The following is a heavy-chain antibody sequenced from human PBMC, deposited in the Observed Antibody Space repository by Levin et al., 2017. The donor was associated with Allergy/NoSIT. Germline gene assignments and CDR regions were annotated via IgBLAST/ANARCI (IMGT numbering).Heavy chain of an antibody. J-gene: IGHJ4*02. CDR3: ATPPLKYGDYDSGFDY. CDR2: IYPGDSDT. D-gene: IGHD4-17*01. CDR1: GYSFTSYW. V-gene: IGHV5-51*01. Sequence: GESLKISCKGSGYSFTSYWIGWVRQMPGKGLEWMGIIYPGDSDTRYSPSFQGQVTISADKSISTAYLQWSSLKASDTAMYYCATPPLKYGDYDSGFDYWGQGTLVTVSS.